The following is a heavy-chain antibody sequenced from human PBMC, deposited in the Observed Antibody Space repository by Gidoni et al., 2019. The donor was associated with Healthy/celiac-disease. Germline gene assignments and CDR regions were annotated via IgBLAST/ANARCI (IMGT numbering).Heavy chain of an antibody. D-gene: IGHD1-7*01. CDR1: GFTFSSYG. V-gene: IGHV3-30*03. J-gene: IGHJ3*02. CDR2: ISYDGSNK. Sequence: QVQLVESGGGVVQPGRSLRLSCAASGFTFSSYGMHWVRQAPGKGLEWVAVISYDGSNKYYADSVKGRFTISRDNSKNTLYLQMNSLRAEDTAVYYCASGGITGTTESAFDIWGQGTMVTVSS. CDR3: ASGGITGTTESAFDI.